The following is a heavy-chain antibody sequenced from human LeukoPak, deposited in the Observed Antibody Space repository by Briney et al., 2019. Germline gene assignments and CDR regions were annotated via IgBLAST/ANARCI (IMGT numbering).Heavy chain of an antibody. CDR3: ATDYYDSSGYYTGSY. CDR2: ISRDSTTI. D-gene: IGHD3-22*01. V-gene: IGHV3-48*01. Sequence: GGSLRLSCAASGFNVNNAWMSWVRQAPGKGLEWLSYISRDSTTIYYADSVKGRFTISRDNAKNSLCLQMNSLRAEDTAVYHCATDYYDSSGYYTGSYWGQGTLVTVSS. J-gene: IGHJ4*02. CDR1: GFNVNNAW.